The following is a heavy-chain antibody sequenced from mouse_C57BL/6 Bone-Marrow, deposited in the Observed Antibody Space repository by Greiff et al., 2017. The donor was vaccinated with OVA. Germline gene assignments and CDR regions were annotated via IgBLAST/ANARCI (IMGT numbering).Heavy chain of an antibody. D-gene: IGHD2-5*01. J-gene: IGHJ2*01. V-gene: IGHV5-4*01. Sequence: EVQGVESGGGLVKPGGSLKLSCAASGFTFSSYAMSWVRQTPEKRLEWVATISDGGSYTYYPDNVKGRFTISRDNAKNNLYRQMSHLKSEDTAMYYCARDRGIVNYFDYWGQGTTLTVSS. CDR3: ARDRGIVNYFDY. CDR1: GFTFSSYA. CDR2: ISDGGSYT.